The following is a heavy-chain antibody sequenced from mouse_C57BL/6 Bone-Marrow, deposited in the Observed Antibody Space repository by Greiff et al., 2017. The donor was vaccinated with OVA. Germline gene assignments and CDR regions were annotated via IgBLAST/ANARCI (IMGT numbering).Heavy chain of an antibody. D-gene: IGHD2-1*01. J-gene: IGHJ2*01. CDR3: ASYGNYVGFDY. CDR1: GYSFTGYY. V-gene: IGHV1-42*01. Sequence: VQLQQSGPELVKPGASVKISCKASGYSFTGYYMNWVKQSPEKSLEWIGEINPSTGGTTYNQKFKAKATSTVDKSSSTAYMQLKSLTSEDSAVYYCASYGNYVGFDYWGQGTTLTVSS. CDR2: INPSTGGT.